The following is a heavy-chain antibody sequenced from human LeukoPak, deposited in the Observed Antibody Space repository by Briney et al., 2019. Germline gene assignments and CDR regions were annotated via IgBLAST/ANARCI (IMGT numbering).Heavy chain of an antibody. CDR3: ARERRYCSGGSCYSASVNWFDP. Sequence: PSETLSLTCAVYGGSFSGYYWSWIRQPPGKGLVWIGEINHSGSTNYNPSLKSRVTISVDTSKNQFSLKLSPVTAADTAVYYCARERRYCSGGSCYSASVNWFDPWGQGTLVTVSS. J-gene: IGHJ5*02. CDR2: INHSGST. V-gene: IGHV4-34*01. D-gene: IGHD2-15*01. CDR1: GGSFSGYY.